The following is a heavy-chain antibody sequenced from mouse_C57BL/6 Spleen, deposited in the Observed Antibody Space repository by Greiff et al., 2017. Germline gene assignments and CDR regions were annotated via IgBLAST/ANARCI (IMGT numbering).Heavy chain of an antibody. D-gene: IGHD1-1*01. CDR3: ARYGYGYYFDY. CDR2: IRNKANGYTT. Sequence: EVQRVESGGGLVQPGGSLSLSCAASGFTFTDYYMSWVRQPPGKALEWLGFIRNKANGYTTEYSASVKGRFTISRDNSQSILYLQMNALRAEDSATYYCARYGYGYYFDYWGQGTTLTVSS. J-gene: IGHJ2*01. CDR1: GFTFTDYY. V-gene: IGHV7-3*01.